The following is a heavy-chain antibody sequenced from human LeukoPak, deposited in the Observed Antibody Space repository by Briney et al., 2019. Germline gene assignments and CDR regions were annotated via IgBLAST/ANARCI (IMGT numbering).Heavy chain of an antibody. CDR1: GFTFSSYS. V-gene: IGHV3-21*01. Sequence: NPGESLRLSCAASGFTFSSYSMNWVRQAPGKGLEWVSSISSSSSYIYYADSVKGRFTISRDNAKNSLYLQMNSLRAEDTAVYYCARYPGYSYGPNYYYGMDVWGQGTTVTVSS. CDR2: ISSSSSYI. D-gene: IGHD5-18*01. CDR3: ARYPGYSYGPNYYYGMDV. J-gene: IGHJ6*02.